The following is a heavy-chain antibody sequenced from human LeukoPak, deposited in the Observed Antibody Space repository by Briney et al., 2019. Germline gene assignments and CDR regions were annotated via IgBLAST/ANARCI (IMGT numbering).Heavy chain of an antibody. CDR1: GFTFSIHS. CDR3: ARQLYSNQYYFDY. CDR2: ISSDGTNK. Sequence: PGRSLRLSCAASGFTFSIHSMRWVRQAPGKGLEWVAVISSDGTNKYYADSVKGRFTISRDNSQNTLSLQVSSLRAEDTAVYYCARQLYSNQYYFDYWGQGTLVTVSS. J-gene: IGHJ4*02. D-gene: IGHD4-11*01. V-gene: IGHV3-30*15.